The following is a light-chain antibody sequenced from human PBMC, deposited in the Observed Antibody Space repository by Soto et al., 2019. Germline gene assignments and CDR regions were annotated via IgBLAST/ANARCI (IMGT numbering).Light chain of an antibody. J-gene: IGKJ1*01. CDR1: QGISSY. V-gene: IGKV1-9*01. CDR2: TAS. CDR3: QQFNSYPWT. Sequence: IPLTQSPSSLSASVGDRVTITCRASQGISSYLAWYQQKPGKAPKVLIYTASTLRGGVPSRFSGSGSGTDFTLTISSLQPEDFATYYCQQFNSYPWTFGQGTKVEIK.